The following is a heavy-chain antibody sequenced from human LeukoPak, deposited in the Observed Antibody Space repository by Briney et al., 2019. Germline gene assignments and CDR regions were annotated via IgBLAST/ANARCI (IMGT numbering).Heavy chain of an antibody. J-gene: IGHJ5*02. V-gene: IGHV4-38-2*02. CDR2: IYRSGST. CDR1: GYSISSGYY. CDR3: ARAPGAKGQLWFS. Sequence: SETLSLTCTVSGYSISSGYYWGWIRQPPGKGLEWIGSIYRSGSTYYNPSLKSRVTISVDTSKNQFSLKLSSVTAADTAVYYCARAPGAKGQLWFSWGQGTLVTVSS. D-gene: IGHD5-18*01.